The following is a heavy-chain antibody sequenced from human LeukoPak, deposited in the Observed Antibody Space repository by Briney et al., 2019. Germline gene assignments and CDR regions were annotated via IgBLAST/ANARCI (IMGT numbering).Heavy chain of an antibody. Sequence: GRSLRLSCAASGFTFSSYGMHWVRQAPGKGLEGVAVISYDGSNKYYADSVKGRFTISRDNSKNTLYLQMNSLRAEDTAVYYCAKDYGSSGWDPLDYWGQGTLVTVSS. J-gene: IGHJ4*02. D-gene: IGHD6-19*01. CDR3: AKDYGSSGWDPLDY. CDR1: GFTFSSYG. CDR2: ISYDGSNK. V-gene: IGHV3-30*18.